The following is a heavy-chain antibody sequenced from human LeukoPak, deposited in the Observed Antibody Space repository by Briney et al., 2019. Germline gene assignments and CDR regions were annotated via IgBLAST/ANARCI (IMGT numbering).Heavy chain of an antibody. CDR3: ARVGGLRYFDWSWKDAFDI. V-gene: IGHV4-59*08. CDR1: GGSISSYY. Sequence: SETLSLTCTVSGGSISSYYWSWIRQPPGKGLEWIGYIYYSGSTNYNPSLKSRVTISVDTSKTQFSLKLSSVTAADTAVYYGARVGGLRYFDWSWKDAFDIWGQGTMVTVSS. D-gene: IGHD3-9*01. J-gene: IGHJ3*02. CDR2: IYYSGST.